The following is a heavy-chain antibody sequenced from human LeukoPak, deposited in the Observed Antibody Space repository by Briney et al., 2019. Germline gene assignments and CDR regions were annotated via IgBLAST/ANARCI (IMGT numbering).Heavy chain of an antibody. V-gene: IGHV5-51*01. CDR2: IYPGDSET. CDR3: ARLDSGGSWCDH. CDR1: GFSFTSYW. Sequence: GESLKISCTGFGFSFTSYWIGWVRPMPGKGLEWMGVIYPGDSETKYSPSFQGQVTISADKSINTAYLQWRSLKASDTAMYYCARLDSGGSWCDHWGQGTLVTVSS. D-gene: IGHD6-19*01. J-gene: IGHJ5*02.